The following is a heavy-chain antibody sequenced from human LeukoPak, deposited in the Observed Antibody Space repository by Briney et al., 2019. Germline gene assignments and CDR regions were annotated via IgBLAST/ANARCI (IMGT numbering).Heavy chain of an antibody. CDR2: LYSDGRT. V-gene: IGHV3-53*01. J-gene: IGHJ3*01. CDR1: GFTVTINH. Sequence: GGSLRLYCAASGFTVTINHMSWVRQAPGKGLEWVSVLYSDGRTFYPASVKGRFTISRDSSKTTLYLQMNSLRAEDTALYYCATSSLGWGPDAFDVWGQGTVVTVSS. CDR3: ATSSLGWGPDAFDV. D-gene: IGHD6-19*01.